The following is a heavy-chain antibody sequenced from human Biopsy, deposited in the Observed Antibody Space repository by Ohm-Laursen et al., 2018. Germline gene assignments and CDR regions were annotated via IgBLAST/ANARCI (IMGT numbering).Heavy chain of an antibody. CDR3: AKDWLQSWYFDH. CDR1: GFTFSNFG. J-gene: IGHJ4*02. D-gene: IGHD5-24*01. Sequence: SLRLSCAALGFTFSNFGIHWIRQAPGKGLEWVALISGDGNDQFYAESAKGRFTVSRDNSKNTVDLQMNNLKTEDTAVYYCAKDWLQSWYFDHWGQGTLVTVSS. CDR2: ISGDGNDQ. V-gene: IGHV3-30*18.